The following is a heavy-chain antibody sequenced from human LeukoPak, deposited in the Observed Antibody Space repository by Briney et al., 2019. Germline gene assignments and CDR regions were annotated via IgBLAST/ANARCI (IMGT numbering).Heavy chain of an antibody. V-gene: IGHV3-23*01. CDR3: AKDRGIAAAGHYFDY. CDR1: GFTFTSYW. CDR2: ISGSGGST. J-gene: IGHJ4*02. Sequence: GGSLRLSCAASGFTFTSYWMSWVRQAPGKGLEWVSAISGSGGSTYYADSVKGRFTISRDNSKNTLYLQMNSLRAEDTAVYYCAKDRGIAAAGHYFDYWGQGTLVTVSS. D-gene: IGHD6-13*01.